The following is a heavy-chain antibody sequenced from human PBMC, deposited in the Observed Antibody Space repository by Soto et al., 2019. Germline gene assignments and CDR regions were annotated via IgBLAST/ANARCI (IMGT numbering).Heavy chain of an antibody. D-gene: IGHD3-3*01. Sequence: GGSLRLSCAGSGFSFSSYGLHWVRQAPGKGLEWVALISDNGKNKFYADSVKGRFTISRDSSKNTLYLQMNSLRAEDTAVYYCAKDGENWNGYYASIDYWGQGILVTVSS. CDR3: AKDGENWNGYYASIDY. V-gene: IGHV3-30*18. CDR2: ISDNGKNK. J-gene: IGHJ4*01. CDR1: GFSFSSYG.